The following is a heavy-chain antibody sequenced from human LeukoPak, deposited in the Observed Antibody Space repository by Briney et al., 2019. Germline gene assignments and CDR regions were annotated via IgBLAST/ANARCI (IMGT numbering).Heavy chain of an antibody. V-gene: IGHV4-39*07. D-gene: IGHD3-3*01. J-gene: IGHJ4*02. CDR2: IYYSGST. CDR1: GGSISSSSYY. CDR3: ARELVGQGDFWSGYDY. Sequence: PSETLSLTCTVSGGSISSSSYYWGWIRQPPGKGLEWIGSIYYSGSTYYNPSLKSRVTISVDTSKNQFSLKLSSVTAADTAVYYCARELVGQGDFWSGYDYWGQGTLVTVSS.